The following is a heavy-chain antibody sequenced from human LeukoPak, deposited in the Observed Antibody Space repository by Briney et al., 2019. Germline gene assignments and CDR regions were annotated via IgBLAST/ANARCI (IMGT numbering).Heavy chain of an antibody. D-gene: IGHD6-13*01. J-gene: IGHJ4*02. CDR3: ARCDSSSWYAALHY. CDR2: IIPIFGTA. V-gene: IGHV1-69*05. Sequence: ASVKVSCKASGGTFSSYAISWLRQAPGQGLEWMGGIIPIFGTANYAQKFQGRVTITTDESTSTAYMELSSLRSEDTAVYYCARCDSSSWYAALHYWGQGTLVTVSS. CDR1: GGTFSSYA.